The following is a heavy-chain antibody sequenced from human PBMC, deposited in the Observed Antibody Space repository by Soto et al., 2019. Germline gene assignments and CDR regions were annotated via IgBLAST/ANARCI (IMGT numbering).Heavy chain of an antibody. D-gene: IGHD7-27*01. CDR3: ARDNRGTFDY. V-gene: IGHV3-7*03. CDR2: MNQDGSEK. J-gene: IGHJ4*02. CDR1: GFTFSNSW. Sequence: EVQLVESGGGLVQPGGSLRLSCAASGFTFSNSWMTWVRQAPGKGLEWVANMNQDGSEKYYEDSVKGRFTISRDNAKNSLSLQMNSRRAEDTAVYFCARDNRGTFDYWGQGALVTVSS.